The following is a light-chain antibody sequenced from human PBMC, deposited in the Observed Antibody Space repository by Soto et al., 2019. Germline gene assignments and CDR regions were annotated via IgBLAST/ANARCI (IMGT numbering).Light chain of an antibody. V-gene: IGLV1-47*01. CDR3: AALDGSLSGVV. J-gene: IGLJ2*01. Sequence: QSVLTQPPSASGTPGQRVTISCSGSSSNIGSNYVYWYHQLPGTAPKVLIYKTDQRPSGIPDRISGSKSCTSASLAISGLRSEDEAEYYCAALDGSLSGVVFGGGTQLTVL. CDR1: SSNIGSNY. CDR2: KTD.